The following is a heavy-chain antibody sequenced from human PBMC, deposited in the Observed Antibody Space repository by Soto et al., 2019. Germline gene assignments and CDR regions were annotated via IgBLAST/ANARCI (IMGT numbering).Heavy chain of an antibody. V-gene: IGHV4-34*01. CDR1: GGSFSGYY. D-gene: IGHD3-10*01. Sequence: RSLTCAVYGGSFSGYYWSWIRQPPGKGLEWIGEINHSGSTNYNPSLKSRVTISVDTSKNQFSLKLSSVTAADTAVYYCARGRNYYGSGSYYAHAFDIWGQGTMVTVSS. CDR2: INHSGST. CDR3: ARGRNYYGSGSYYAHAFDI. J-gene: IGHJ3*02.